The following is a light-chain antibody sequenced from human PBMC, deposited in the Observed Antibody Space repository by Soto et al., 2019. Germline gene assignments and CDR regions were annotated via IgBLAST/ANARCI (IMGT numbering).Light chain of an antibody. V-gene: IGLV2-14*01. J-gene: IGLJ2*01. CDR1: SSDVGGYNY. CDR3: SSYTSSSTLL. CDR2: EVS. Sequence: QSVLTQPASVSVSPGQSITISCTGTSSDVGGYNYVSWYQQHPGKAPKLMIYEVSNRPSRVSNRFSGSKSGNTASLTISGLQAEDEADYYCSSYTSSSTLLFGGGTKVTVL.